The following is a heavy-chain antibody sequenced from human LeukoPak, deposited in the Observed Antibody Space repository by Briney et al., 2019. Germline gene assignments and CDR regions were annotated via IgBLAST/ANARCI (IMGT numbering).Heavy chain of an antibody. V-gene: IGHV1-69*13. D-gene: IGHD3-22*01. J-gene: IGHJ3*02. CDR1: GGTFSSYA. Sequence: ASVKVSCKASGGTFSSYAISWVRQAPGQGLEWMGGIIPIFGTANYAQKFQGRVTITADESTSTAYMELSSLRSEDTAVYYCANYYYDSSGYPVYAFGIWGQGTMVTVSS. CDR2: IIPIFGTA. CDR3: ANYYYDSSGYPVYAFGI.